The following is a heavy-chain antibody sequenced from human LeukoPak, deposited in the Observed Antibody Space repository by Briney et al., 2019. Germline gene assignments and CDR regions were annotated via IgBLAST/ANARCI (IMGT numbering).Heavy chain of an antibody. D-gene: IGHD3-10*01. CDR1: GGSISSGGYS. Sequence: SETLSLTCAVSGGSISSGGYSWSWIRQPPGKGLEWIGYICHSGSTYYNPSLKSRVTISVDRSKNQFSLKLSSVTAADTAVYYCARSYGSGSYSPYYYYGMDVWGQGTTVTVSS. J-gene: IGHJ6*02. CDR3: ARSYGSGSYSPYYYYGMDV. CDR2: ICHSGST. V-gene: IGHV4-30-2*01.